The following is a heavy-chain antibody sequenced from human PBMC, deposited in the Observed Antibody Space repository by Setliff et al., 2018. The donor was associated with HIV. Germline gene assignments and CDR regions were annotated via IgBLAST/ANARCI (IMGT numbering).Heavy chain of an antibody. CDR1: GGALSTYA. J-gene: IGHJ3*02. Sequence: SVKVSCKASGGALSTYAISWVRQAPGQGLEWMGRIIPLFNSPTYAPKFRGRVTITADKSTMTAYVELSSLTSEDTAVYYCATVSHTNVAAHDAFDIWGQGTMVTVSS. CDR2: IIPLFNSP. CDR3: ATVSHTNVAAHDAFDI. D-gene: IGHD6-19*01. V-gene: IGHV1-69*06.